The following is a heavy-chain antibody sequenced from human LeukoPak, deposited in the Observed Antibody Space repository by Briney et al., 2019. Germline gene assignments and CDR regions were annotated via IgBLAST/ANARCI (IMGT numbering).Heavy chain of an antibody. J-gene: IGHJ4*02. CDR3: ARDAPTVVTPPAFDY. V-gene: IGHV1-2*02. CDR1: GYTFTSYD. D-gene: IGHD4-23*01. CDR2: INPNSGGT. Sequence: ASVTVSCKASGYTFTSYDINWVRQAPGQGLEWMGWINPNSGGTNYAQKFQGRVTMTRDTSISTAYMGLSRLRSDDTAVYYCARDAPTVVTPPAFDYWGQGTLVTVSS.